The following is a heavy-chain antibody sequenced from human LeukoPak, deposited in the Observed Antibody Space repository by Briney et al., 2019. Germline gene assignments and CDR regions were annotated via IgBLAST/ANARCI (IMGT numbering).Heavy chain of an antibody. CDR2: IHQDGSEE. Sequence: GGSLRLSCAASGFIFSTYWMSWVRQAPGKGLEWVANIHQDGSEEYYVDSVKGRFTISRDNAKNSLYLQMNTLRPEDTAVYYCARERQNKDFWSGGDYWGQGTLVTVSS. J-gene: IGHJ4*02. CDR3: ARERQNKDFWSGGDY. CDR1: GFIFSTYW. D-gene: IGHD3-3*01. V-gene: IGHV3-7*01.